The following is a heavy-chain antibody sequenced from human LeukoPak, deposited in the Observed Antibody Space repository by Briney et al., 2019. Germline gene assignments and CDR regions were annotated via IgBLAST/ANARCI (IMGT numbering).Heavy chain of an antibody. J-gene: IGHJ5*02. D-gene: IGHD2-2*01. V-gene: IGHV1-2*02. CDR3: ARVLGRAEPAAIPKSWFDP. Sequence: ASVKVSCKASGYTFTGYYMHWVRQAPGQGLEWMGWINPNSGGTNYAQKFQGRVTMTRDTSTSTVYMELSSLRSEDTAVYYCARVLGRAEPAAIPKSWFDPWGQGTLVTVSS. CDR2: INPNSGGT. CDR1: GYTFTGYY.